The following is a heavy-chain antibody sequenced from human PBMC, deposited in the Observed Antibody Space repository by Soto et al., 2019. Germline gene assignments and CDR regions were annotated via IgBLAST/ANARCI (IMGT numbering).Heavy chain of an antibody. Sequence: EVQLLESGGGLVQPGGSLRLSCAASGFTFSSYAMSWVRQAPGKGLEWVSVISGSGGSTYYADSVKGRFTISRDNSKNALYLQMNSLRAGDTAVYYCARRTSGWYLDDWGQGTLVTVSS. V-gene: IGHV3-23*01. CDR3: ARRTSGWYLDD. CDR2: ISGSGGST. D-gene: IGHD6-19*01. CDR1: GFTFSSYA. J-gene: IGHJ4*02.